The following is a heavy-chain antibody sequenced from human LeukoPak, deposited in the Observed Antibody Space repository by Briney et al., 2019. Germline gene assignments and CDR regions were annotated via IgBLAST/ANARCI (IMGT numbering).Heavy chain of an antibody. J-gene: IGHJ4*02. CDR3: ARDGNFDY. Sequence: ASVKVSCKASGYTFTDYYMHWVRQAPGQGLEWMGWISPTSSGTNYAQKFQDRVTMTRDTSISTAYMELSRLRSDDTALYYCARDGNFDYWGQGTLVTVSP. D-gene: IGHD2-15*01. CDR2: ISPTSSGT. CDR1: GYTFTDYY. V-gene: IGHV1-2*02.